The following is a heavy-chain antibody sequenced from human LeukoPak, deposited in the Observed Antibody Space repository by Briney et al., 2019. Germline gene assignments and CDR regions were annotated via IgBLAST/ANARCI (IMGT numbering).Heavy chain of an antibody. CDR2: IRYDGSNK. V-gene: IGHV3-30*02. CDR3: ATLPYYYDSSGSYYFDY. CDR1: GFIFNSYG. J-gene: IGHJ4*02. D-gene: IGHD3-22*01. Sequence: GGSLRLSCAASGFIFNSYGMHWVRQAPGKGLEWVAFIRYDGSNKYYADSVKGRFTISRDNSKNTLYLQMNSLRVEATAVYYCATLPYYYDSSGSYYFDYWGQGTLVTVSS.